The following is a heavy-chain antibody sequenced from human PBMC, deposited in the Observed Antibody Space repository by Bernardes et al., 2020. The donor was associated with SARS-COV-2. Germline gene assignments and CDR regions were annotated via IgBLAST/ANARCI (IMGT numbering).Heavy chain of an antibody. CDR3: AKDMGSGYDLAYYYYGVDV. Sequence: GGSLRLSCAASGFTFDNYAMHWVRQAPGKGLEWVSLITGDGGSTYYADSVKGRFTISRDDSKNSLYLQMHSLRTEDTALYYCAKDMGSGYDLAYYYYGVDVWGQGTTVTVSS. CDR1: GFTFDNYA. CDR2: ITGDGGST. D-gene: IGHD5-12*01. J-gene: IGHJ6*02. V-gene: IGHV3-43*02.